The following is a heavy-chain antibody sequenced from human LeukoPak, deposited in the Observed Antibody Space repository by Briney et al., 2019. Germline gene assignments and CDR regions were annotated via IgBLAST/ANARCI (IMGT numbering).Heavy chain of an antibody. D-gene: IGHD6-13*01. V-gene: IGHV4-59*12. Sequence: SETLSLTCSVSGGSIRSYYWSWIRQPPGKGLEWIGYIYYTGSTNYNPSLKSRVTISVDTSRNHFSLKLTSVTAADTAVYYCARDTGYSSSWPSYYYYYGMDVWGQGTTVTVSS. CDR1: GGSIRSYY. CDR2: IYYTGST. CDR3: ARDTGYSSSWPSYYYYYGMDV. J-gene: IGHJ6*02.